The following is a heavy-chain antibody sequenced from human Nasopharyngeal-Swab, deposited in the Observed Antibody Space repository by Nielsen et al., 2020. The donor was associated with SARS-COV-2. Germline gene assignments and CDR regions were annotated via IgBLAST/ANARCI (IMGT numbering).Heavy chain of an antibody. Sequence: GESLKIPCAASGFTFQNYKFNWVRQAPGKGPEWVSSISSSRSYIYYADSVKGRFTISRDNAKNSLYLQMNSLRAEDTAVYYCARDGLDYDFWSAYFMDVWGQGTTVTVSS. CDR3: ARDGLDYDFWSAYFMDV. CDR2: ISSSRSYI. CDR1: GFTFQNYK. V-gene: IGHV3-21*01. J-gene: IGHJ6*02. D-gene: IGHD3-3*01.